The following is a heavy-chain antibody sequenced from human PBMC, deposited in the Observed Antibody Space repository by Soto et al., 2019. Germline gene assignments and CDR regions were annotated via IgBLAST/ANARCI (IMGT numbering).Heavy chain of an antibody. D-gene: IGHD3-22*01. CDR1: GGSVSRAAHS. V-gene: IGHV4-30-2*01. CDR2: IFHSGST. J-gene: IGHJ2*01. CDR3: ARESRSSHYDGSAYSQYWYFDL. Sequence: PSETLSLTCTVSGGSVSRAAHSWTWIRQPPGKGLEWIGYIFHSGSTYYNPSLNSRLTISLDRSKNQFSLKLTSVTAADTAVYYCARESRSSHYDGSAYSQYWYFDLWGPATLVTVSS.